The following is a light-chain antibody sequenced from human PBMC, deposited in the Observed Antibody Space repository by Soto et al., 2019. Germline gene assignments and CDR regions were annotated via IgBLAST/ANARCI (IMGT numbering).Light chain of an antibody. V-gene: IGLV1-40*01. CDR1: SSNIGAGYD. CDR3: QSYDSSLSGSWV. CDR2: GNN. J-gene: IGLJ3*02. Sequence: QSVLTQPPSLSGAPGQRVTISCTGSSSNIGAGYDVHWYQQPPRTAPKLLIYGNNNRPSGVPDRFSGSKSGTSASLAITGLQADDEADYYCQSYDSSLSGSWVFGGGTKLTVL.